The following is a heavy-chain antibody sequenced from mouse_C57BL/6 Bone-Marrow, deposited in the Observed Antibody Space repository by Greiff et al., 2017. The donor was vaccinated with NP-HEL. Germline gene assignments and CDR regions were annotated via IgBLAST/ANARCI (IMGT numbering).Heavy chain of an antibody. J-gene: IGHJ2*01. CDR1: GFTFSSYA. CDR3: TRDLTGSKGY. D-gene: IGHD1-1*01. V-gene: IGHV5-9-1*02. Sequence: EVMLVESGEGLVKPGGSLKLSCAASGFTFSSYAMSWVRQTPEKRLEWVAYISSGGDYIYYADTVKGRFTISRDNARSTLYLQMSSLKSEDTAMYYCTRDLTGSKGYWGQGTTLTVSS. CDR2: ISSGGDYI.